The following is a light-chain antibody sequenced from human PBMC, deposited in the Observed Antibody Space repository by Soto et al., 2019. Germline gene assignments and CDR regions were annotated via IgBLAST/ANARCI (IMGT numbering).Light chain of an antibody. CDR2: KAS. Sequence: DIQMTQSPSTLSGSVGDRVTTTCRASQTISSWLAWYQQKPGKAPKLLIYKASTLKSGVPSRFSGSGSGTEFTLTISSLQPDDFATYYCQQYLWTFGQGTKVDIK. V-gene: IGKV1-5*03. CDR1: QTISSW. J-gene: IGKJ1*01. CDR3: QQYLWT.